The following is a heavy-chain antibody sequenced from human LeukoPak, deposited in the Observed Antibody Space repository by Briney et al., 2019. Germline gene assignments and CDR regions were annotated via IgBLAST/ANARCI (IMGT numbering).Heavy chain of an antibody. V-gene: IGHV1-2*02. D-gene: IGHD4-17*01. CDR1: GYTFTGYY. CDR3: ARDITPDSTVTTND. CDR2: INPSSGGT. Sequence: GTSVKVSCKASGYTFTGYYMHWVRLAPGQGLERMGWINPSSGGTNYAQKFQGRVTMTRDTSISTAYMELSRLTSDDTAMYYCARDITPDSTVTTNDWGQGTLVTVSS. J-gene: IGHJ4*02.